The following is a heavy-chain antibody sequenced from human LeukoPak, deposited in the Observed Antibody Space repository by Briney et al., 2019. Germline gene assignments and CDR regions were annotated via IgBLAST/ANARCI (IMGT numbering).Heavy chain of an antibody. J-gene: IGHJ4*02. CDR1: GFTFSSYG. Sequence: GGSLRLPCAASGFTFSSYGMHWVRQAPGKGLEWVAVIWYDGSNKYYADSVKGRFTISRDNSKNTLYLQMNSLRAEDTAVYYCARGLYYYDSSGYGYWGQGTLVTVSS. CDR2: IWYDGSNK. D-gene: IGHD3-22*01. V-gene: IGHV3-33*01. CDR3: ARGLYYYDSSGYGY.